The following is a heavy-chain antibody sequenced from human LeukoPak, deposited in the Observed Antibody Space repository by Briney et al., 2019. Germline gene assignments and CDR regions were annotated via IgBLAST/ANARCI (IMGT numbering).Heavy chain of an antibody. Sequence: QPGGSLRLSCAASGFTLCNYWMHWVRQAPGKGLVWVSRGDGDGSHSTYADSVRGRFTISRDNAKNTLYLQMNRLTGEDTAVYYCAYSDHFDTWGQGTLVTVSS. CDR2: GDGDGSHS. CDR3: AYSDHFDT. D-gene: IGHD4-17*01. CDR1: GFTLCNYW. J-gene: IGHJ4*02. V-gene: IGHV3-74*03.